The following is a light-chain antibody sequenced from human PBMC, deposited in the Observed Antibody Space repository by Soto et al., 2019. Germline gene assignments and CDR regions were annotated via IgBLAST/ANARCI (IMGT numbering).Light chain of an antibody. V-gene: IGKV1-17*03. CDR3: LHYHSYPRT. CDR2: AC. CDR1: QDIRDY. Sequence: DIQMTQFPSAMSASVGDRVTITCRARQDIRDYLAWFQHKPGNVPKRLIYACTLQSGVPSRFSGSGSGTEFTLTITGLQPEDFATYYCLHYHSYPRTFGRGTKVEIK. J-gene: IGKJ1*01.